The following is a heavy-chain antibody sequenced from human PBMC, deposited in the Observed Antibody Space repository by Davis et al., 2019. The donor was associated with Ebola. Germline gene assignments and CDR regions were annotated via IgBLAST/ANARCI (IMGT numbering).Heavy chain of an antibody. Sequence: GSLRLSCAVYGGSFSGYYWSWIRQPPGKGLEWIGEINHSGSTNYNPSLKSRVTISVDTSKNQFSLKLSSVTAADTAVYYCARAPWYYGSGSRYYFDYWGQGTLVTVSS. CDR2: INHSGST. CDR3: ARAPWYYGSGSRYYFDY. J-gene: IGHJ4*02. D-gene: IGHD3-10*01. V-gene: IGHV4-34*01. CDR1: GGSFSGYY.